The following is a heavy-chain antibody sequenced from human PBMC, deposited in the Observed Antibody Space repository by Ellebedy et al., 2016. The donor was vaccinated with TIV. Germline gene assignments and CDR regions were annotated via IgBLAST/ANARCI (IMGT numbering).Heavy chain of an antibody. CDR3: ARVKSLSYYFDY. CDR1: GFTFDDYG. V-gene: IGHV3-20*04. Sequence: GESLKISXAASGFTFDDYGMSWVRQAPGKGLEWVSGINWNGGSTGYADSVKGRFTISRDNAKNSLYLQMNSLRAEDTALYYCARVKSLSYYFDYWGQGTLVTVSS. CDR2: INWNGGST. J-gene: IGHJ4*02.